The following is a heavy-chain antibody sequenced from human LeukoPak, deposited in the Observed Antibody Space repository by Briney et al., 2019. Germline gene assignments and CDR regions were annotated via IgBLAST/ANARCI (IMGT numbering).Heavy chain of an antibody. CDR1: GFTFSSYP. D-gene: IGHD6-19*01. CDR3: TGDGTSGWHFDY. CDR2: ILGNGGTT. J-gene: IGHJ4*02. V-gene: IGHV3-64*01. Sequence: GGSLRLSCAASGFTFSSYPMHWVRQAPGKGLEYVSSILGNGGTTSYANSVKGRFTISRDNSRNTLYLQMGSLRADDMAVYYCTGDGTSGWHFDYWGQGTLVTVSS.